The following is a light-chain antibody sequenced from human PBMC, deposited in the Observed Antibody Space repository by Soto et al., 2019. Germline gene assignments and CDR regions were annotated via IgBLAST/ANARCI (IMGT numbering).Light chain of an antibody. CDR3: CSYAGSYTVL. Sequence: QLVLTQPRSVSGSPGQSVTISCTGTSSDVGNYNYVSWYQQHPGKAPKLMIYDVTKRPSGVPDRFSGSKSGNTASLTISGLQAEDEADYWCCSYAGSYTVLFGGGTKLTVL. V-gene: IGLV2-11*01. J-gene: IGLJ2*01. CDR2: DVT. CDR1: SSDVGNYNY.